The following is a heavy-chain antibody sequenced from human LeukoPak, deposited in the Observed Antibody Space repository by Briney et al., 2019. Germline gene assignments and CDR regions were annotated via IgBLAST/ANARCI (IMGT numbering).Heavy chain of an antibody. D-gene: IGHD6-13*01. Sequence: ASVKVSCKASGYTFTGYYMHWVRQAPGQGLEWMGWINPNSGGTNYAQKFQGRVTMTRDTSISTAYMELSRLRSDDTAVYYCASTLPIAAAGTRYYFDYWGQGTLVTVSS. J-gene: IGHJ4*02. CDR2: INPNSGGT. CDR3: ASTLPIAAAGTRYYFDY. V-gene: IGHV1-2*02. CDR1: GYTFTGYY.